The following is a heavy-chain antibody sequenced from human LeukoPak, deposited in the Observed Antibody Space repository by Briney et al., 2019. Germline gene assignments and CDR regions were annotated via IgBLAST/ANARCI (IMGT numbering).Heavy chain of an antibody. CDR1: GGSISTYY. D-gene: IGHD6-13*01. V-gene: IGHV4-59*13. CDR3: ARSRGYFDY. Sequence: SETLSLTCTVSGGSISTYYWSWIRQPPGKGLEWIGYIYYSGSTNYNTSLKSRVTISVDTSKNQFSLKLTSVTAADTALYYCARSRGYFDYWGQGTLVTVSS. CDR2: IYYSGST. J-gene: IGHJ4*02.